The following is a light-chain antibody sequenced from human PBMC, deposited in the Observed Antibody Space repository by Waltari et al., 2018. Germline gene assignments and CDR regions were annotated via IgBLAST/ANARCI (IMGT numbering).Light chain of an antibody. V-gene: IGKV2-30*02. CDR1: QSLHTRAENPN. CDR2: GVS. J-gene: IGKJ2*01. CDR3: MQGTNWPYT. Sequence: QSLHTRAENPNLNWYHDGPGQSPRAISFGVSNPDSGVPERFSGSGSDNDFTLKSSRVEGESVGVYYCMQGTNWPYTFGPGTKLNIK.